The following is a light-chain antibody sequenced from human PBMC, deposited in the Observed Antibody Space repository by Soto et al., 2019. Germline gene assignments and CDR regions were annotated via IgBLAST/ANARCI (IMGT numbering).Light chain of an antibody. J-gene: IGKJ1*01. CDR2: GAS. V-gene: IGKV3-15*01. CDR1: QSVSSS. CDR3: LQYNNWWT. Sequence: DMVMTQSPSTLAVSPGERATLSCRASQSVSSSLAWYQQKPGRSPRLLIYGASTRAIGIQARFSGSGSGTEFTLTISSMQSEDFAVYYCLQYNNWWTFGQGPRWIS.